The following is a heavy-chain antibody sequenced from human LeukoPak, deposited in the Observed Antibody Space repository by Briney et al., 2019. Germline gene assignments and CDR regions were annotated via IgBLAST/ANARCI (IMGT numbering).Heavy chain of an antibody. CDR2: IYPGDSDT. J-gene: IGHJ4*02. CDR1: GYSFTSYW. CDR3: ARFFRGYSGYEPPCGDY. Sequence: PGESLKISCKGSGYSFTSYWIGWVRQMPGKGLEWMGIIYPGDSDTRYSPSFQGQVTISADKSISTAYLQWSSLKASDTAMYYCARFFRGYSGYEPPCGDYWGQGTLVTVSS. V-gene: IGHV5-51*01. D-gene: IGHD5-12*01.